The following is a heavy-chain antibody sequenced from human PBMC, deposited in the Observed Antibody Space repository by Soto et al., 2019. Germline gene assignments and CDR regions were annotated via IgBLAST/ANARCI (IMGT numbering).Heavy chain of an antibody. J-gene: IGHJ5*02. CDR2: IYYSGSA. CDR3: ATSADNWFDP. Sequence: SETLSLTCTVSGGSISSGTYYWGWIRQPPGKGLEWIGSIYYSGSAYYNSSLKTRVTMSIDLSKNQFSLRLTSVTAADTAVYYCATSADNWFDPWGQGALVTVSS. CDR1: GGSISSGTYY. V-gene: IGHV4-39*01.